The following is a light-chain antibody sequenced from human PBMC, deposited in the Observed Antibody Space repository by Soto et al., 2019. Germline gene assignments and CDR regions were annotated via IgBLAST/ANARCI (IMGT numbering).Light chain of an antibody. CDR2: DAS. CDR3: QQRSNLPPRRIT. J-gene: IGKJ3*01. V-gene: IGKV3-11*01. CDR1: QSVSSY. Sequence: EIVLTQSPATLSLSPGERATLSCRASQSVSSYLAWYQQKPGQAPRLLIYDASNRATGIPARFSGSGSGTDFTLTISSLEPEDFAVYYCQQRSNLPPRRITFGPGTKVDIK.